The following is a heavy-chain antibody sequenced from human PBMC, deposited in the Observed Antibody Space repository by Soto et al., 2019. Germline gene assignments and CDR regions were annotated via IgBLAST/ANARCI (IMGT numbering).Heavy chain of an antibody. V-gene: IGHV4-30-4*01. CDR1: GGSISSGDYY. D-gene: IGHD5-18*01. Sequence: SETLSLTCTVSGGSISSGDYYWSWIRQPPGKGLEWIGYIYYSGSTYYNPSLKSRVTISVDTSKNLFSLKLSSVTAADTAVYYCARAHQGQEWIQLSPSRYFDYWGQGTLVTVSS. CDR3: ARAHQGQEWIQLSPSRYFDY. CDR2: IYYSGST. J-gene: IGHJ4*02.